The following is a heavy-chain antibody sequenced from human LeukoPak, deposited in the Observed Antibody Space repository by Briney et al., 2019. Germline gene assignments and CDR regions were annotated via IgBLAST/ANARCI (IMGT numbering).Heavy chain of an antibody. D-gene: IGHD5-12*01. CDR2: ISGSGGST. CDR3: AKGQWLRLGLLSYSYYYMDV. J-gene: IGHJ6*03. Sequence: GGSLRLSCAASGFTFSSYAMSWVRQAPGKGLEWVSAISGSGGSTYYADSVKGRFTISRDNSKNTLYLQMNSLRAEDTAVYYCAKGQWLRLGLLSYSYYYMDVWGKGTTVTVSS. V-gene: IGHV3-23*01. CDR1: GFTFSSYA.